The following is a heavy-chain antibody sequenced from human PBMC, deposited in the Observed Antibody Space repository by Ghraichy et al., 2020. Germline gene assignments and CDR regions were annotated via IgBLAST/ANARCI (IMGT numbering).Heavy chain of an antibody. D-gene: IGHD6-13*01. J-gene: IGHJ1*01. CDR3: AKDLRGYSSSWPIIEYFQP. CDR1: GFTFSSYA. Sequence: GGSLRLSCAASGFTFSSYAMSWVRQAPGKGLEWVSTISGSGGSTYYADSVKGRFTISRDNSKNTLYLQMNSLRAEDTAVYYCAKDLRGYSSSWPIIEYFQPWGQGTLVTVSS. V-gene: IGHV3-23*01. CDR2: ISGSGGST.